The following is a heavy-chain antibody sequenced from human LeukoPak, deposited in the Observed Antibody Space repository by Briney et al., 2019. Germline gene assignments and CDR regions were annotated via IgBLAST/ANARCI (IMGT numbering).Heavy chain of an antibody. D-gene: IGHD3-10*01. CDR1: GFTFSSYW. Sequence: GGSLRLSCAASGFTFSSYWMSWVRQAPGKGLEWVANIKQDGSEKYYVDSVKGRFTISRDNAKNSLFLQMNSLRAEDTAVYYCARDRGSITMVRGVNYYWGQGTLVTVSS. J-gene: IGHJ4*02. V-gene: IGHV3-7*01. CDR3: ARDRGSITMVRGVNYY. CDR2: IKQDGSEK.